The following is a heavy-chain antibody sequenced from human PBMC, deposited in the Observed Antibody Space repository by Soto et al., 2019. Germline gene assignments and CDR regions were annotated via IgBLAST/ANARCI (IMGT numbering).Heavy chain of an antibody. J-gene: IGHJ6*02. D-gene: IGHD2-2*01. CDR1: GFTFSTYW. CDR2: IKQDGSEK. CDR3: ARDPSIVLVPAATYYYYYYGMDV. Sequence: GGSLRLSCAASGFTFSTYWMSVVRQAPGKGLEWVANIKQDGSEKYYVDSVKGRFTISRDNAKNSLYLQMNSLRAEDTAVYYCARDPSIVLVPAATYYYYYYGMDVWGEGT. V-gene: IGHV3-7*01.